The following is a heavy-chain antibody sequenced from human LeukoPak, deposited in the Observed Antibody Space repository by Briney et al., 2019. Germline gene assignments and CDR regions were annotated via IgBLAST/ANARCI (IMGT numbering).Heavy chain of an antibody. Sequence: LRLSCAASGFTFSSYAMSWVRQPPGKGLEWIGYIYYSGSTYYNPSLKSRVTISVDTSKNQFSLKLSSVTAADTAVYYCARFSPTYYYGSGSYCNWGQGTLVTVSS. CDR2: IYYSGST. J-gene: IGHJ4*02. V-gene: IGHV4-30-4*08. CDR3: ARFSPTYYYGSGSYCN. CDR1: GFTFSSYA. D-gene: IGHD3-10*01.